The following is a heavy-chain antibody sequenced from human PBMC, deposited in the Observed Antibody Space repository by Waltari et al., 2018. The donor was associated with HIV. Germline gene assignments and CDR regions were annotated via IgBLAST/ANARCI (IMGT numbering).Heavy chain of an antibody. CDR2: ISGTSSVI. Sequence: EVRLVQSGGGLVQPGGSLRLSCAASGFTFRTYSMHWVRQAPGMGLEWIAYISGTSSVIYYADSVKGRFTISRDNANSSLYLQMDSLRAEDTAVYFCASPITMIAGFDSWGQGTLVTVSS. CDR1: GFTFRTYS. D-gene: IGHD2-21*01. V-gene: IGHV3-48*04. CDR3: ASPITMIAGFDS. J-gene: IGHJ4*02.